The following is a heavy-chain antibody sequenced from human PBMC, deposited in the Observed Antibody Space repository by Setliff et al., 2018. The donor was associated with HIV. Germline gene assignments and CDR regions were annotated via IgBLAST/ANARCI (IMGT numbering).Heavy chain of an antibody. D-gene: IGHD4-17*01. CDR2: IYYSGST. J-gene: IGHJ6*03. CDR1: GGSISNYY. CDR3: ARGYGDPPPGYYYMDV. Sequence: SETLSLTCTVSGGSISNYYWNWIRQPPGKGLEWIGYIYYSGSTNYNPSLKSRVTISVDTSKNQFSLNLGSVTAADTAVYHCARGYGDPPPGYYYMDVWGKGTTVTVSS. V-gene: IGHV4-59*08.